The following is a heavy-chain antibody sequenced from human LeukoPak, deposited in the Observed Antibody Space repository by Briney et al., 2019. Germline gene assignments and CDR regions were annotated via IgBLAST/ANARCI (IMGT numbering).Heavy chain of an antibody. Sequence: GGSLRLSCVASGFTFSSSWMSWARQAPGKGLEWVSAISGSGGSTYYAASAKGRFTVSRDNSKNTLYLQMNSLRAEDTAIYYCARGVVGAYFPFDYWGQGTLVTVSS. CDR3: ARGVVGAYFPFDY. CDR1: GFTFSSSW. V-gene: IGHV3-23*01. J-gene: IGHJ4*02. D-gene: IGHD1-26*01. CDR2: ISGSGGST.